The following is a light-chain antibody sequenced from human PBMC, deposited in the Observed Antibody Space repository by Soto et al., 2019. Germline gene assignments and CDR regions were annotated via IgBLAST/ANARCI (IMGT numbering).Light chain of an antibody. Sequence: EIVSTQSPCTVSLSPGERATLSCRASQSVSSSYLAWYQQKPGQAPRLLIYGASSRATGIPDRFSGSGSGTDFTLTISRLEPEDFAVYYCQQYGSSSITFGQGTRLEIK. CDR1: QSVSSSY. J-gene: IGKJ5*01. V-gene: IGKV3-20*01. CDR3: QQYGSSSIT. CDR2: GAS.